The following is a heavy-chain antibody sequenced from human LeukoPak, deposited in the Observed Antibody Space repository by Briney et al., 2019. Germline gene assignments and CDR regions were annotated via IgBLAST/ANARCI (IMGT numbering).Heavy chain of an antibody. CDR2: IGHDGSFK. Sequence: SCKASGYTFTSYYMHWVRQAPGKGLEWVAVIGHDGSFKESADAVKGRFTISRDNPKNTLYLHMSSLRAEDTAVYYCARDLGRGSYVDYWGQGSLVTVSS. CDR3: ARDLGRGSYVDY. V-gene: IGHV3-33*01. CDR1: GYTFTSYY. J-gene: IGHJ4*02. D-gene: IGHD3-16*01.